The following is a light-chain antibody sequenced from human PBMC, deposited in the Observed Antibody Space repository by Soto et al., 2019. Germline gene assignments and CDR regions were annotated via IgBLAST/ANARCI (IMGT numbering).Light chain of an antibody. V-gene: IGKV3-15*01. CDR2: AAS. CDR3: QPYINWPSLPST. Sequence: EIVMTQSPATLSVSPGETATLSCRASQSVRSAVAWYQHKPGQAPRLLIVAASIRAPGVPGRFSGGGSGTEFTPTISSLQSEDFAVYYCQPYINWPSLPSTFGGGTPVEIK. J-gene: IGKJ4*01. CDR1: QSVRSA.